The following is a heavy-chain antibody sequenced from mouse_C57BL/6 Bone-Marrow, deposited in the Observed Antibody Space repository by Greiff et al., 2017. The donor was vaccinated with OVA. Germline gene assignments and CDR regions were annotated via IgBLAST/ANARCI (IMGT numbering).Heavy chain of an antibody. CDR1: GYTFTDYY. CDR2: INPNNGGT. D-gene: IGHD4-1*01. J-gene: IGHJ4*01. CDR3: GGITGTDYAMDY. V-gene: IGHV1-26*01. Sequence: EVQLQQSGPELVKPGASVKISCKASGYTFTDYYMNWVKQSHGKSLEWIGDINPNNGGTSYNQKFKGKATLTVDKSSSTAYMELRSLTSEDSAVYYCGGITGTDYAMDYWGQGTSVTVSS.